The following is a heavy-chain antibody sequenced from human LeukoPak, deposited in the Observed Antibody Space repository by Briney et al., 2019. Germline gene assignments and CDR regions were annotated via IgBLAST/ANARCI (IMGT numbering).Heavy chain of an antibody. Sequence: SETLSLTCTVSGGSISSYYWSWIPQPAGKGLEWIGRIYTSGSTNYNPSLKSRVTMSVDTSKNQFSLKLSSVTAADTAVYYCARDKYYYDSSGYYSKFDYWGQGTLVTVSS. D-gene: IGHD3-22*01. CDR3: ARDKYYYDSSGYYSKFDY. CDR1: GGSISSYY. CDR2: IYTSGST. V-gene: IGHV4-4*07. J-gene: IGHJ4*02.